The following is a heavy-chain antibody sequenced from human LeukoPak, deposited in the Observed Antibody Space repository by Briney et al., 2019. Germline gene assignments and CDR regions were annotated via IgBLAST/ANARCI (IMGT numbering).Heavy chain of an antibody. CDR3: ARDYNGDWRAFNI. Sequence: ASVTVSCKASGYTLTSYYIHWVRQAPGQGLEWMGVINPNGGSTSYPQRFQGRVTMTRDTSTSTVYMELSSLRSEDTAVYYCARDYNGDWRAFNIWGQGTMVSVSS. CDR2: INPNGGST. D-gene: IGHD4-17*01. J-gene: IGHJ3*02. CDR1: GYTLTSYY. V-gene: IGHV1-46*01.